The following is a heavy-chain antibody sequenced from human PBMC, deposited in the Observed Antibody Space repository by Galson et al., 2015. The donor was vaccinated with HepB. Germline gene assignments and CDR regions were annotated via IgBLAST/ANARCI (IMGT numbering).Heavy chain of an antibody. D-gene: IGHD3-10*02. CDR3: ARDVLGVDGFDF. Sequence: PALVKPTQTLTLTCTFPGFSLNTSGVGVGWIRQPPGKALEWLVSIYWDDDELYSPSLRHRLTITKDTSKNQVVLTMTNMDPVDTATYYCARDVLGVDGFDFWGQGTLVAVSS. J-gene: IGHJ4*02. V-gene: IGHV2-5*02. CDR2: IYWDDDE. CDR1: GFSLNTSGVG.